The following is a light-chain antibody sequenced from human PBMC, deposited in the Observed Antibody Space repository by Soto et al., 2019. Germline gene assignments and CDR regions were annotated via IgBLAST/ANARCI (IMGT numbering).Light chain of an antibody. CDR1: QSVSNNY. J-gene: IGKJ3*01. V-gene: IGKV3-20*01. CDR3: QQYGTSPLT. CDR2: GAS. Sequence: EIVLTQSPGTLSLSPGEGATLSCRASQSVSNNYLAWYQQKPGQAPRLLMYGASSRATGIPDRFSGSGSGTDFTLTISRLEPEDFAMYYCQQYGTSPLTFGPGTKVDI.